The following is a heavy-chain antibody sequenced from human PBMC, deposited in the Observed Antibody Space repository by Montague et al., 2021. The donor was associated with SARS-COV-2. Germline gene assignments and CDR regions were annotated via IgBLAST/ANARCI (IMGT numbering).Heavy chain of an antibody. Sequence: SLRLSCAASGFTFSSYAMYWVRQAPGKGLEWVAVISYDGSNKYYADSVKGRFTISRDNSKNTLYLQMNSLRAEDTAVYYCARAALGGYDSYFDYWGQGTLVTVSS. CDR3: ARAALGGYDSYFDY. D-gene: IGHD5-12*01. J-gene: IGHJ4*02. CDR2: ISYDGSNK. V-gene: IGHV3-30*04. CDR1: GFTFSSYA.